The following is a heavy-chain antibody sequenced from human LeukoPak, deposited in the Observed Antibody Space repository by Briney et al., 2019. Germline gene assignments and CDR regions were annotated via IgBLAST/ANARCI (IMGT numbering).Heavy chain of an antibody. D-gene: IGHD6-19*01. V-gene: IGHV3-53*01. Sequence: GGSLRLSCTASGFTFSNYWMSWVRQAPGKGLEWVSVIYSGGSTYYADSVKGRFTISRDNSKNTLYLQMNSLRAEDTAVYYCATRRVDSSGWQFDYWGQGTLVTVSS. CDR1: GFTFSNYW. CDR2: IYSGGST. J-gene: IGHJ4*02. CDR3: ATRRVDSSGWQFDY.